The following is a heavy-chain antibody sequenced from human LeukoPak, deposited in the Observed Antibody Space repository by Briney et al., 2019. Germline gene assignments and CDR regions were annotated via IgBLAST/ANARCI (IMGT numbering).Heavy chain of an antibody. V-gene: IGHV1-46*01. D-gene: IGHD3-10*01. CDR3: ARDHYYGSGSYIVDY. CDR1: GYTFTSYY. Sequence: ASVKVSCKASGYTFTSYYMHWVRQAPGQGLEWMGIINPSGGSTSYAQKFQGRVTMTRDTSISTAYMELSRLRSDDTAVYYCARDHYYGSGSYIVDYWGQGTLVTVSS. CDR2: INPSGGST. J-gene: IGHJ4*02.